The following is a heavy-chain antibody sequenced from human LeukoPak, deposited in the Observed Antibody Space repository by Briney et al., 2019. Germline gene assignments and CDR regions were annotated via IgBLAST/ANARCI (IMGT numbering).Heavy chain of an antibody. J-gene: IGHJ4*02. CDR2: IGSSGSDI. CDR1: GFTFRSYT. Sequence: GGSLRLSCAASGFTFRSYTMNWVRQAPGKGLEWVSSIGSSGSDIYYADSLKGRFTISRDNAKNSLYLQMNSLRVEDTAVYYCANIGELDNWGQGTLVTVSS. V-gene: IGHV3-21*01. CDR3: ANIGELDN. D-gene: IGHD3-10*01.